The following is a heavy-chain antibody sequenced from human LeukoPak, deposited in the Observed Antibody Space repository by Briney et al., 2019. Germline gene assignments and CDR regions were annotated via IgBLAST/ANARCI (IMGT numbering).Heavy chain of an antibody. CDR3: ARAGGTYYGIAFDI. CDR2: IKQDGSEK. D-gene: IGHD1-26*01. Sequence: PGGSLRLSCAASGFTFSGRWMSWVRQAPGKGLEWVANIKQDGSEKYYVDSVKGRFTISRDNAKNSLYLQMNSLRAEDTAVYYCARAGGTYYGIAFDIWGQGTMVTVSS. V-gene: IGHV3-7*01. CDR1: GFTFSGRW. J-gene: IGHJ3*02.